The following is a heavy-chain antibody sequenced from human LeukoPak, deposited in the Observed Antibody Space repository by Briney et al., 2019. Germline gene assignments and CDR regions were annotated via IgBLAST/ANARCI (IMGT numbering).Heavy chain of an antibody. CDR3: ARSGFGSGTYAYYGMDV. J-gene: IGHJ6*02. D-gene: IGHD3-10*01. CDR1: RVSISSSNHY. Sequence: KPSETLSLTCTVSRVSISSSNHYWGWIRQPPGKGLEWIGNIHYGGSTNYNPSLKSRVTVSVDTSRNQFSLKLNSVTAADTAVYYCARSGFGSGTYAYYGMDVWGQGTTVTVSS. V-gene: IGHV4-39*01. CDR2: IHYGGST.